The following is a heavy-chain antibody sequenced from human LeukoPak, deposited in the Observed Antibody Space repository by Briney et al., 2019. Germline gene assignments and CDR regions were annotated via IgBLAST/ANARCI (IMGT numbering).Heavy chain of an antibody. J-gene: IGHJ3*02. Sequence: GRSLRLSCAASGFTFSSYAMHWVRQAPGKGLEWVAVISYDGSNKYCADSVKGRFTISRDNSKNTLYLQMNSLRPEDTAVYYCARVGYDYNWYDAFDIWGQGTMVTVSS. V-gene: IGHV3-30-3*01. CDR1: GFTFSSYA. CDR3: ARVGYDYNWYDAFDI. D-gene: IGHD1-1*01. CDR2: ISYDGSNK.